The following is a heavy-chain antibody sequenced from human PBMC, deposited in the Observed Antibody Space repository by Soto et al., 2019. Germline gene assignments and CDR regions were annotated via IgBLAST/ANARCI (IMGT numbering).Heavy chain of an antibody. Sequence: EVQLLESGGGLVQPGGSLRLSCAASGFTFSSYAMSWVRQAPGKGLEWVSAISGSGGSTYYADSVKGRFTISRDNSKNTLYLQMNSLRAEDTAVYYCAKNHHYDILTGLYYYYYMDVWGKGTTVTVSS. CDR2: ISGSGGST. CDR3: AKNHHYDILTGLYYYYYMDV. V-gene: IGHV3-23*01. J-gene: IGHJ6*03. CDR1: GFTFSSYA. D-gene: IGHD3-9*01.